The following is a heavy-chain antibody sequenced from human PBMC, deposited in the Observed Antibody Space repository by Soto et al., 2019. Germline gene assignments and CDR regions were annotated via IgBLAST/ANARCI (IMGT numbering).Heavy chain of an antibody. Sequence: GGSLRLSCAASGFTFSSYAMHWVRQAPGKGLEWVAVISYDGSNKYYADSVKGRFTISRDNSKNTLYLQMSSLRAEDTAVYYCARDFVSQWLDDAGGDYWGQGTLVTVSS. CDR3: ARDFVSQWLDDAGGDY. CDR2: ISYDGSNK. V-gene: IGHV3-30-3*01. D-gene: IGHD6-19*01. J-gene: IGHJ4*02. CDR1: GFTFSSYA.